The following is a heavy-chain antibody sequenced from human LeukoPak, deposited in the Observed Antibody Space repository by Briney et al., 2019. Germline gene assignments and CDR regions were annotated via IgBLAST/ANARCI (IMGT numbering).Heavy chain of an antibody. V-gene: IGHV3-7*01. J-gene: IGHJ3*02. CDR3: ARDSGLGAHI. Sequence: PGGSLRLSCAASGFTFTTYWMSWVRQAPGKWLEWVANINQGGSEEYYVDSVKGRFTISRDNAKNFLYLQMNSLRDDDTAVYYCARDSGLGAHIWGQGTMVTVSS. CDR2: INQGGSEE. D-gene: IGHD1-26*01. CDR1: GFTFTTYW.